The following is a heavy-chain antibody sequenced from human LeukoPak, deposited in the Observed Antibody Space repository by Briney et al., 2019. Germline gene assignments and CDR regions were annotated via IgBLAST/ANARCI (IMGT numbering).Heavy chain of an antibody. CDR2: INAGNGNT. CDR3: ARAEVLYYYYGMDV. D-gene: IGHD2/OR15-2a*01. Sequence: VASVKVSCKASGYTFISYAMHWVRQAPGQRLEWMGWINAGNGNTKYSQKFQGRVTITRDTSASTAYMELSSLRSEDTAVYYCARAEVLYYYYGMDVWGQGTTVTVSS. J-gene: IGHJ6*02. CDR1: GYTFISYA. V-gene: IGHV1-3*01.